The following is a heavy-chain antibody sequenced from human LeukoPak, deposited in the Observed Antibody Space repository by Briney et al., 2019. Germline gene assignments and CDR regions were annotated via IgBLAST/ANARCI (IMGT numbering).Heavy chain of an antibody. CDR3: AKDKGYSGYATFFDY. Sequence: GRSLGLSCAASGFTFDDYAMHWVRQAPGKGLEWVSGISWNSGSIGYADSVKGRFTISRDNAKNSLYLQMNSLRAEDMALYYCAKDKGYSGYATFFDYWGQGTLVTVSS. D-gene: IGHD5-12*01. V-gene: IGHV3-9*03. J-gene: IGHJ4*02. CDR1: GFTFDDYA. CDR2: ISWNSGSI.